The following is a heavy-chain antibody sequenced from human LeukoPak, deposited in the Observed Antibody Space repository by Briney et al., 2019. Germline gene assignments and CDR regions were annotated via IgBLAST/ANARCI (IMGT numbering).Heavy chain of an antibody. CDR3: ARYVLRFLEWLADYGMDV. D-gene: IGHD3-3*01. CDR1: GYTFTSYG. J-gene: IGHJ6*02. Sequence: ASVKVSCKASGYTFTSYGISWVRQAPGQGLEWMGWISAYNGNTNYAQKLQGRVTMTTDTSTSTAYMELRSLRSDDTAVYYCARYVLRFLEWLADYGMDVWGQGTTVTVSS. CDR2: ISAYNGNT. V-gene: IGHV1-18*01.